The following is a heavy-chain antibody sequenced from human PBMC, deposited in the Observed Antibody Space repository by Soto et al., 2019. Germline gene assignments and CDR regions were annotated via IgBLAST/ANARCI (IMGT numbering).Heavy chain of an antibody. D-gene: IGHD3-16*02. CDR3: AKTPGTDYDYIWGSYLNDAFDI. CDR2: IYYSGST. V-gene: IGHV4-39*01. Sequence: QLQLQESGPGLVKPSETLSLTCTVSGGSISSSSYYWGWIRQPPGKGLEWIGSIYYSGSTYYNPSLKSRVTVSVDTSKNQFPLKLSSVTAADTAVYYCAKTPGTDYDYIWGSYLNDAFDIWGQGTMVTVSS. CDR1: GGSISSSSYY. J-gene: IGHJ3*02.